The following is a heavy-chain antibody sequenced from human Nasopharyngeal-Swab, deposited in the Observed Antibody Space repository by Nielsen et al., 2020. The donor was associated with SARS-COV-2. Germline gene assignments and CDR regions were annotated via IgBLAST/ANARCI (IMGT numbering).Heavy chain of an antibody. D-gene: IGHD3-10*01. J-gene: IGHJ4*02. CDR1: GFTFSSYA. V-gene: IGHV3-23*01. Sequence: GESLKISCVGSGFTFSSYAMSWVRQAPGKGLEWVSAISGSGGSTYYADSVKGRFTISRDNSKNTLYLQMNSLRAEDTAVYYCAKDRVSVFDYWGQGTLVTVSS. CDR3: AKDRVSVFDY. CDR2: ISGSGGST.